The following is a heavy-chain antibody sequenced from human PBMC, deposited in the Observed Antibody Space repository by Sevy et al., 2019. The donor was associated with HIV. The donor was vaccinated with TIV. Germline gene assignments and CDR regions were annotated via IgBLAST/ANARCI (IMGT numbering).Heavy chain of an antibody. CDR1: NGSFSGYY. CDR2: INHSGAT. CDR3: ARRAPYFYDDTKQYLLSYFFDF. Sequence: SETLSLTCAVYNGSFSGYYWTWIRQTPAEGLEWIGEINHSGATHYNPSLKSRVTISKDTSKNQFSLKVTSVNAADTAVYYCARRAPYFYDDTKQYLLSYFFDFWSQGTPVTVSS. D-gene: IGHD3-22*01. J-gene: IGHJ4*02. V-gene: IGHV4-34*01.